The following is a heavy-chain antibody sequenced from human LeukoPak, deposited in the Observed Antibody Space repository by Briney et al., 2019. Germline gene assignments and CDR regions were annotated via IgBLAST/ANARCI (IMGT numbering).Heavy chain of an antibody. CDR3: WFGELPT. CDR2: ISGSGGST. CDR1: GFTFSSYG. J-gene: IGHJ5*02. Sequence: QPGGSLRLSCAASGFTFSSYGMSWVRQAPGEGLEWVSAISGSGGSTYYADSVKGRFTISRGNSKNTLYLQMNSLRAEDTAVYYGWFGELPTWGQGTLVTVSS. V-gene: IGHV3-23*01. D-gene: IGHD3-10*01.